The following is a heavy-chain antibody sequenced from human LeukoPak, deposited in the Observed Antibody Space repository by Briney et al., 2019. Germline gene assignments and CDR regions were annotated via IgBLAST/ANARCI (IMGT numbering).Heavy chain of an antibody. CDR2: FDPEDGET. Sequence: ASVKVSCKVSGYTLTELSMHWVRQAPGKGLEWMGGFDPEDGETIYAQKFQGRVTMTEDTSTDTAYMELSSLRSEDTAVYYCATDFAYCSSTSCNNWGQGTLVTVSS. CDR3: ATDFAYCSSTSCNN. V-gene: IGHV1-24*01. D-gene: IGHD2-2*02. J-gene: IGHJ4*02. CDR1: GYTLTELS.